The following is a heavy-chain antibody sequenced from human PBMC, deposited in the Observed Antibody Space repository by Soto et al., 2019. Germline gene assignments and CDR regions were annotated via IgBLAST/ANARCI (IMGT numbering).Heavy chain of an antibody. D-gene: IGHD6-13*01. CDR3: AREAPIAAAGTFDL. CDR1: GYTFTSYG. CDR2: ISAYNGNT. V-gene: IGHV1-18*01. Sequence: ASVKVSCKASGYTFTSYGISWVRQAPGQGLEWMGWISAYNGNTNYAQKLQGRVTMTTDTSTSTAYMELRSLRSDDTAVYYCAREAPIAAAGTFDLRAQRTLVTGSS. J-gene: IGHJ4*02.